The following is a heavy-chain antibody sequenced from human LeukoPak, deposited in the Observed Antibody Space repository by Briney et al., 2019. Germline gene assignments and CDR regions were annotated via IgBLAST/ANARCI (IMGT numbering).Heavy chain of an antibody. J-gene: IGHJ6*02. CDR1: GGSISSSSYY. D-gene: IGHD3-3*01. V-gene: IGHV4-39*01. CDR2: IYYSGST. Sequence: SETLSPTCTVSGGSISSSSYYWGWIRQPPGKGLEWIGSIYYSGSTYYNPSLKSRATISVDTSKNQFSLKLSSVTAADTAVYYCVSYYDFWSGYYRGTGMDVWGQGATVTVSS. CDR3: VSYYDFWSGYYRGTGMDV.